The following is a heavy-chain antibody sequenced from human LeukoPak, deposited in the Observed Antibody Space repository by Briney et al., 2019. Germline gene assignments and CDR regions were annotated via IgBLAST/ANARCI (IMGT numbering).Heavy chain of an antibody. D-gene: IGHD3-22*01. Sequence: SETLSLTCAVYGGSFSGYYWSWIRQPPGKGLEWIGEINHSGSTNYNPSLKSRVTISVDTSKNQFSLKLSSVTAADTAVYYCARGRGYFHTYYYYGMDVWGQGTTVTVSS. J-gene: IGHJ6*02. CDR2: INHSGST. V-gene: IGHV4-34*01. CDR1: GGSFSGYY. CDR3: ARGRGYFHTYYYYGMDV.